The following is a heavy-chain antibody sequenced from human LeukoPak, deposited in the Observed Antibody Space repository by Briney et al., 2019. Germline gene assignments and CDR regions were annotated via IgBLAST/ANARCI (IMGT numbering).Heavy chain of an antibody. J-gene: IGHJ4*02. Sequence: ASVKVSCKASGYTFTSYDINWVRQATGQGLEWMGWMNPNSGNTGYAQKFQGRVTITRNTSISTAYMELSSLRSEDTAVYYCASRGYGSGSSGFFGWGQGTLVTVSS. V-gene: IGHV1-8*03. CDR3: ASRGYGSGSSGFFG. CDR2: MNPNSGNT. CDR1: GYTFTSYD. D-gene: IGHD3-10*01.